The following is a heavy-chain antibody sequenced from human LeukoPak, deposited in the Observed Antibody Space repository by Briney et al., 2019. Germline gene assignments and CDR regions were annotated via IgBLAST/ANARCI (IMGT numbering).Heavy chain of an antibody. J-gene: IGHJ1*01. D-gene: IGHD3-22*01. CDR1: GYTFTSYD. CDR3: ARGYYDSSDFEYLQH. V-gene: IGHV1-2*02. CDR2: INPNSGDT. Sequence: ASVKVSCKASGYTFTSYDISWVRQAPGQGLEWMGWINPNSGDTNFAQKFQGRVTMTRDTSISTVYMELSRLRSDDTAVFYCARGYYDSSDFEYLQHWGQGTLVTVSS.